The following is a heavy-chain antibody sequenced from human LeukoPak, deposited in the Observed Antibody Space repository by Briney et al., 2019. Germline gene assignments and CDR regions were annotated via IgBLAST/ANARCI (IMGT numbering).Heavy chain of an antibody. V-gene: IGHV3-21*01. D-gene: IGHD3-22*01. CDR1: GFTFGDYV. CDR3: ARLRRNSDRSDFFYYYDH. Sequence: GGSLRLSCTASGFTFGDYVMSWVRQAPGKGLEWVASVNTVSSYIYYADSMRGRFTISRDNAKNSLFLQMNSLRAEDTAVYYCARLRRNSDRSDFFYYYDHWGQGTLVTVSS. J-gene: IGHJ4*02. CDR2: VNTVSSYI.